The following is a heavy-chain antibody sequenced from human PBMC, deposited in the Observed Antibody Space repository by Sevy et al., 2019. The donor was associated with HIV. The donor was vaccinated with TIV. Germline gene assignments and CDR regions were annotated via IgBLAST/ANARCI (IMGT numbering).Heavy chain of an antibody. CDR2: ISYDGSNK. J-gene: IGHJ6*02. CDR3: ARARPRDCSSTSCPAKKYYYYYYGMDV. CDR1: GFTFSSYA. Sequence: LRLSCAASGFTFSSYAMHWVRQAPGKGLEWVAVISYDGSNKYYADSVKGRFTISRDNSKNTLYLQMNSLRAEDTAGYYCARARPRDCSSTSCPAKKYYYYYYGMDVWGQGTTVTVSS. D-gene: IGHD2-2*01. V-gene: IGHV3-30-3*01.